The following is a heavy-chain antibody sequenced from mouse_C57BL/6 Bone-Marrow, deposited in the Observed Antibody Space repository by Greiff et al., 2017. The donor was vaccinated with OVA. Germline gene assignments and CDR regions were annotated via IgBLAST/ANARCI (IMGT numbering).Heavy chain of an antibody. D-gene: IGHD1-1*01. CDR1: GYSITSDY. J-gene: IGHJ1*03. V-gene: IGHV3-8*01. Sequence: VQLQQSGPGLAKPSQTLSLTCSVTGYSITSDYWNWIRKFPGNKLEYMGYISYSGSTYYNPSLKSRISITRDTSKNQYYLQLNSVTTEDTATYYCARYSQYYGSSSYWYVDVWGTGTTVTVSS. CDR2: ISYSGST. CDR3: ARYSQYYGSSSYWYVDV.